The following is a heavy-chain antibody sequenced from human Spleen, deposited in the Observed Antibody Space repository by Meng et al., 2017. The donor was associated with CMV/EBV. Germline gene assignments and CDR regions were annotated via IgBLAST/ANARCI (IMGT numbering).Heavy chain of an antibody. Sequence: SQTLSLTCGISGDRISSNSAAWTWIRQSPSRGLEWLGRTYFRSQWYSDYAISVRSRMTINPDTTKNQFSLQLTSVILEDTAVYYCAREGGTDGSEWFDPWGQGTLVTVSS. V-gene: IGHV6-1*01. CDR3: AREGGTDGSEWFDP. CDR2: TYFRSQWYS. D-gene: IGHD3-16*01. J-gene: IGHJ5*01. CDR1: GDRISSNSAA.